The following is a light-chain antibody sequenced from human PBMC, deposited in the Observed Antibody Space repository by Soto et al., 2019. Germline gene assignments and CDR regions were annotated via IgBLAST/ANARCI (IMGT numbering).Light chain of an antibody. V-gene: IGKV3-15*01. Sequence: EIVMTQSPATLSVSPGERASLSCRASQSINNNLAWYQQKRGQGPRLLIYGASSRATGTPARFSGSGSGTGFTLSISSLQSEDFAIYYCQQDNDWPLTFGGGTHVEIK. CDR1: QSINNN. CDR3: QQDNDWPLT. CDR2: GAS. J-gene: IGKJ4*01.